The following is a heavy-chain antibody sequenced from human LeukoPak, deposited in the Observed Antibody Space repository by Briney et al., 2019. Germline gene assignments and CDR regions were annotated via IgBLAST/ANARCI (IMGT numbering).Heavy chain of an antibody. Sequence: SETLSLTCAVSGYSISSGYYWGWIRQPPGKGLEWIGSIYHSGSTYYNPSLKSRVTISVDTSMNQFSLKLSSVTAADTAVYYCARLLDSMDGYCSSTSCYFGASDIWGQGTMVTVSS. CDR3: ARLLDSMDGYCSSTSCYFGASDI. V-gene: IGHV4-38-2*01. CDR1: GYSISSGYY. D-gene: IGHD2-2*01. CDR2: IYHSGST. J-gene: IGHJ3*02.